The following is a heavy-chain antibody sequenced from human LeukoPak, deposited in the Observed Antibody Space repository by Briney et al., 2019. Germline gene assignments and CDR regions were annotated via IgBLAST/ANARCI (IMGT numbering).Heavy chain of an antibody. D-gene: IGHD2-15*01. Sequence: PGGSLRLSCAASGFTVSSNYMSWVRQAPGKGLEWVSYISSSSSTIYYADSVKGRFTISRDNAKNSLYLQMNSLRAEDTAVYYCARNTVAADRHFDYWGQGTLVTVSS. J-gene: IGHJ4*02. V-gene: IGHV3-48*04. CDR2: ISSSSSTI. CDR3: ARNTVAADRHFDY. CDR1: GFTVSSNY.